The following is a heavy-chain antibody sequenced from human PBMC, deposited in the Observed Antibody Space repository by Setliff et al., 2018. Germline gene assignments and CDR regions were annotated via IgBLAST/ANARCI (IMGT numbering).Heavy chain of an antibody. D-gene: IGHD5-18*01. CDR1: GGTFTNYG. CDR3: VREGVDTRSSTDYRYYMDV. Sequence: ASVKVSCKASGGTFTNYGVSWVRQAPGQGLEWMGGTIPLFGTTDYAQKFHGRLTIITDESTSTASMELTSLTSDDTAVYYCVREGVDTRSSTDYRYYMDVWGKGTTVTVSS. J-gene: IGHJ6*03. CDR2: TIPLFGTT. V-gene: IGHV1-69*05.